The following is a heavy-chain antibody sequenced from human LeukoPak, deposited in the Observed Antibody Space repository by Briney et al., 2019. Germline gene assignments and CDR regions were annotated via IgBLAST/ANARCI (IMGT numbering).Heavy chain of an antibody. D-gene: IGHD3-16*01. CDR3: AKVRLLGALDDAFDV. Sequence: GESLRLSCAATGFGFSSYAMHWVRQAPGKGLEWVAFIRHDGSHHYHGDSVKGRFTISRDNSKNTLFLEMTGLRPEDTAVYYCAKVRLLGALDDAFDVWGQGTMVTVSS. J-gene: IGHJ3*01. CDR1: GFGFSSYA. V-gene: IGHV3-30*02. CDR2: IRHDGSHH.